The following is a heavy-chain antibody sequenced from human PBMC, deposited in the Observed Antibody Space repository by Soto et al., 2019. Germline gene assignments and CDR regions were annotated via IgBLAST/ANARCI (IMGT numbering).Heavy chain of an antibody. V-gene: IGHV1-18*01. CDR3: ARESIFGVVSNWFDP. J-gene: IGHJ5*02. CDR2: ISAYNGNT. D-gene: IGHD3-3*01. Sequence: ASVKVSCKASGYTFTSYGISWVRQAPGQGLEWMGWISAYNGNTNYAQKLQGRVTMTTDTSTSTAYMELRSLRSDDTAVYYCARESIFGVVSNWFDPWGQGTRVTVSS. CDR1: GYTFTSYG.